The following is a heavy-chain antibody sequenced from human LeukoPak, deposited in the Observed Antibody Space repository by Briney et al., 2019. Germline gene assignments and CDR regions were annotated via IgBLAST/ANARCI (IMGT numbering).Heavy chain of an antibody. CDR2: IYYSGST. CDR1: GPSISSSSYY. Sequence: SQTLSLTHTVSGPSISSSSYYWGWIRQPPGKGLEWIGFIYYSGSTNYNPSLKSRVTISVDTSKNQCSLKLSSVTAADTAVYYCATVGSPGGDYYYYYYMDVWGKGTTVTVSS. J-gene: IGHJ6*03. CDR3: ATVGSPGGDYYYYYYMDV. D-gene: IGHD4-23*01. V-gene: IGHV4-61*05.